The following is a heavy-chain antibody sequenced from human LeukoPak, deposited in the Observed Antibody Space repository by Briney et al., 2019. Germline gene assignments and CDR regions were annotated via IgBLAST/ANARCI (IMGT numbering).Heavy chain of an antibody. CDR1: GYNFASYG. CDR2: INTYNRNT. V-gene: IGHV1-8*01. D-gene: IGHD3-10*01. CDR3: ARWASGWFPFDY. J-gene: IGHJ4*02. Sequence: ASVRVSCKASGYNFASYGIGWVRQAPGQGLEWMGWINTYNRNTIYAQKFQGRVTMTRNTSISTAYMELSSLRSEDTAVYYCARWASGWFPFDYWGQGSLVTVSS.